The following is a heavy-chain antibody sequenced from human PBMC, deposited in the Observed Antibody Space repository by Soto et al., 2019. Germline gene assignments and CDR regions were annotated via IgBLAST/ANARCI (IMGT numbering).Heavy chain of an antibody. V-gene: IGHV4-30-4*01. Sequence: QVQLQESGPGLVKPSQTLSLTCTVSGGSISSGDYYWSWIRQPPGKGLEWIGYIYYSGSTYYNPSXXPRVPISVHTXXNXFXXQRSSVTAAHTAVYYCARAIHYFDSSGPLQVAFDIWGQGTMVTVSS. J-gene: IGHJ3*02. CDR2: IYYSGST. CDR3: ARAIHYFDSSGPLQVAFDI. CDR1: GGSISSGDYY. D-gene: IGHD3-22*01.